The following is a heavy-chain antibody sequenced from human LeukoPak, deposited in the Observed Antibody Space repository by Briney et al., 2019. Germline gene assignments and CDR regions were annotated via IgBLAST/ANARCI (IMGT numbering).Heavy chain of an antibody. CDR3: ASDDPLTGYLGYYYYGMDV. V-gene: IGHV4-39*01. Sequence: SETLSLTCNVSGGSISSSSYYWGWNRQPPGKGLEWIGSIYYSGSTYYNPSLKSRVTISVDTSKNQFSLKLSSVTAADTAVYYCASDDPLTGYLGYYYYGMDVWGQGTTVTVSS. J-gene: IGHJ6*02. CDR1: GGSISSSSYY. CDR2: IYYSGST. D-gene: IGHD3-9*01.